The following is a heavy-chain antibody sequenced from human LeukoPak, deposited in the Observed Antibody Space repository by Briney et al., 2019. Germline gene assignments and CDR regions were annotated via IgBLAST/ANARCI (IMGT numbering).Heavy chain of an antibody. CDR1: GVTFSSYS. CDR3: ARDIGWYGMDV. J-gene: IGHJ6*02. D-gene: IGHD6-19*01. CDR2: ISSSSSYI. Sequence: PGGSLRLSCAAAGVTFSSYSMNLVRQAPGKGLEWVSSISSSSSYIYYADSVKGRFTISRDNAKNSLYLQMNSLRAEDTAVYYCARDIGWYGMDVWGQGTTVTVSS. V-gene: IGHV3-21*01.